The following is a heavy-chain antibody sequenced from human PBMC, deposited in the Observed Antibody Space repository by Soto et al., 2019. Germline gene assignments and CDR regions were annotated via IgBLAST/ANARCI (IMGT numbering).Heavy chain of an antibody. Sequence: GASVKVSCKASGYTFTSYAMHWVRQSPGQRLEWMGWINAGNGNTKYSQKFQGRVTITRDTSASTAYMELSSLRSEDTAVYYCARDPSYYGMDVWGQGTTVTVSS. V-gene: IGHV1-3*01. CDR3: ARDPSYYGMDV. CDR1: GYTFTSYA. J-gene: IGHJ6*02. CDR2: INAGNGNT.